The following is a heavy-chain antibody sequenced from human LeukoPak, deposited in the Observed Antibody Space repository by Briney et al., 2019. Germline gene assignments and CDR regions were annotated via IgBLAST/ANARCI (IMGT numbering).Heavy chain of an antibody. Sequence: SETLSLTCTVSGGSISTYYWSWIRQPAGKGLEWIGRIYISGYTNYNPSLKSRVTMSVDTSKNQFSLKLSSATAADTAVYYCARGPYDSGSYSIDFWGQGTLVTVSS. CDR1: GGSISTYY. CDR3: ARGPYDSGSYSIDF. J-gene: IGHJ4*02. D-gene: IGHD3-10*01. CDR2: IYISGYT. V-gene: IGHV4-4*07.